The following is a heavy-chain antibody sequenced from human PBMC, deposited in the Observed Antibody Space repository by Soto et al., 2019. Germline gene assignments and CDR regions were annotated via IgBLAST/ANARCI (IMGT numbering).Heavy chain of an antibody. Sequence: GGSLRLSCTASGFTFSSYGMHWVRQAPVKVLEWVAVIWYDGSNKYYADSVKGRFTISRDNSKNTLYLQMNSLRAEDTAVYYCARDHHFDWLSTSPWVDVWGQGTTVTVSS. V-gene: IGHV3-33*01. CDR2: IWYDGSNK. D-gene: IGHD3-9*01. CDR3: ARDHHFDWLSTSPWVDV. CDR1: GFTFSSYG. J-gene: IGHJ6*02.